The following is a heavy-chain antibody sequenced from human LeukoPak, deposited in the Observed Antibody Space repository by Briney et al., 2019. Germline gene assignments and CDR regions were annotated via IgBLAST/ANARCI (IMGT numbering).Heavy chain of an antibody. CDR1: GGSISSSSYY. J-gene: IGHJ6*03. CDR3: AREAVADKSPMDV. D-gene: IGHD6-19*01. V-gene: IGHV4-39*02. Sequence: SETLSLTCTVSGGSISSSSYYWGWIRQPPGKGLEWIGSIYYSGGTYYNPSLKSRVTISVDTSKNQFSLKLSSVTAADTAVYYCAREAVADKSPMDVWGKGTTVTVSS. CDR2: IYYSGGT.